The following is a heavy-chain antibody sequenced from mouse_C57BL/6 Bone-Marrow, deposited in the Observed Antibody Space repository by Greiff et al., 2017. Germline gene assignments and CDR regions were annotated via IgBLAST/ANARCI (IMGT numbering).Heavy chain of an antibody. CDR2: ISDGGSYT. CDR3: ARGLAYAIDY. Sequence: DVMLVESGGGLVKPGGSLKLSCAASGFTFSSYAMSWVRQTPEKRLEWVATISDGGSYTYYPDNVKGRFTISRDNAKNHLYLQMSHLKSEDTAMYYCARGLAYAIDYWGQGTSVTVSS. J-gene: IGHJ4*01. CDR1: GFTFSSYA. V-gene: IGHV5-4*03.